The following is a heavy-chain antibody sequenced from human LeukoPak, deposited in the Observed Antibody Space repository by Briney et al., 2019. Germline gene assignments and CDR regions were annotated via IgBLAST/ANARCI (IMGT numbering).Heavy chain of an antibody. CDR2: ISGYNGDT. V-gene: IGHV1-18*01. CDR3: ARDHCSGGSCHGGH. Sequence: GASVKVSCKTSGYTFTRYAISWVRQAPGQGLEWMGWISGYNGDTKFAQKFQGRVTLTADKSTSTTYMELSDLKSEDTAVYYCARDHCSGGSCHGGHWGQGTLVTVSS. J-gene: IGHJ4*02. D-gene: IGHD2-15*01. CDR1: GYTFTRYA.